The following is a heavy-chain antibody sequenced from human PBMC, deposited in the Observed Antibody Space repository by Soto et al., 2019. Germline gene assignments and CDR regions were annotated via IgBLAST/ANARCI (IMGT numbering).Heavy chain of an antibody. Sequence: EVQLLESGGGLVQPGGSLRLSCAASGFTFSVFAMSWVRQAPGKGLELVSTISGRGENTYYADSVKGRFTISRDNSKNTLNLQMNSLRGEDTAVYYCAKDRGTGDYVVNAFDIWGQGTMVTVAS. V-gene: IGHV3-23*01. J-gene: IGHJ3*02. CDR3: AKDRGTGDYVVNAFDI. CDR1: GFTFSVFA. D-gene: IGHD7-27*01. CDR2: ISGRGENT.